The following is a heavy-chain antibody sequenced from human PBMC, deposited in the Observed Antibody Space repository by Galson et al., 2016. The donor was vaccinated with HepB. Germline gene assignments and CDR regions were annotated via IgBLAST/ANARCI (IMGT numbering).Heavy chain of an antibody. CDR2: IIPMFGTG. V-gene: IGHV1-69*01. D-gene: IGHD1-7*01. CDR1: GDSFSSYS. CDR3: ARSAGNYGLYYLDF. J-gene: IGHJ4*02. Sequence: SCKATGDSFSSYSISWVRQVPGQGLEWMGGIIPMFGTGNYAQNFQGRVTITADESTSTAYMEMNSLRSEDTAMYYCARSAGNYGLYYLDFWGQGTLVTVSS.